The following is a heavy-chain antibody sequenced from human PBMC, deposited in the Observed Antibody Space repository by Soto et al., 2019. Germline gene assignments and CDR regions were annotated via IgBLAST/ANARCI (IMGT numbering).Heavy chain of an antibody. Sequence: SETLSLTCSVSGGSITGGSISRTTYYWGWMRQPPGKGLEWIASFFIGGNTYYNPSLKSRVTTSVDTSKNQFSLKLSSVTAADTDVYFCARRHGLDIDAYYWGPGILVTVSS. J-gene: IGHJ4*02. V-gene: IGHV4-39*01. CDR1: GGSISRTTYY. CDR3: ARRHGLDIDAYY. CDR2: FFIGGNT. D-gene: IGHD3-10*01.